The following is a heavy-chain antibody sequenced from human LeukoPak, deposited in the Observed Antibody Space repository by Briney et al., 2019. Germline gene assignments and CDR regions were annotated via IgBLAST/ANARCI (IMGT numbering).Heavy chain of an antibody. CDR3: AKDRRFVYYDFWSGYYFDY. CDR2: ISGSGGST. Sequence: ASVKVSCKASGGTFSSYAMSWVRQAPGKGLEWVSAISGSGGSTYYADSVKGRFTISRDNSKNTLYLQMNSLRAEDTAVYYCAKDRRFVYYDFWSGYYFDYWGQGTLVTVSS. D-gene: IGHD3-3*01. CDR1: GGTFSSYA. V-gene: IGHV3-23*01. J-gene: IGHJ4*02.